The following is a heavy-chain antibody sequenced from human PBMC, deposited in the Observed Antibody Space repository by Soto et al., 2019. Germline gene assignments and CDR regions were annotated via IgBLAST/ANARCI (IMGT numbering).Heavy chain of an antibody. D-gene: IGHD6-13*01. CDR2: INSDESST. J-gene: IGHJ6*03. CDR1: GFTFSSYW. Sequence: PGGSLRLSCAASGFTFSSYWMHWVRQAPGKGLVWVSRINSDESSTSYADSVKGRFTISRDNAKNTLYLQMNSLRAEDTAVYYCARAAANYYYYMDVWGKGTTVTVSS. V-gene: IGHV3-74*01. CDR3: ARAAANYYYYMDV.